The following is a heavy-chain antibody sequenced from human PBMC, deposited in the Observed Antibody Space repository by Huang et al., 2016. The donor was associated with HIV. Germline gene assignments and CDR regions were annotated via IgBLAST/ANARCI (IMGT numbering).Heavy chain of an antibody. Sequence: VQLVESGGGVVQPGRSLRLACAASGFSFSTYGLHWVRQAPGKGLEWVEVISEDGSNKYYAHSVKGRFTISRDTSENKVYLQMNSLRHEDTAVYYCAKDGADEEWDIDYWGQGTLVTVSS. V-gene: IGHV3-30*18. CDR1: GFSFSTYG. CDR2: ISEDGSNK. D-gene: IGHD1-26*01. CDR3: AKDGADEEWDIDY. J-gene: IGHJ4*02.